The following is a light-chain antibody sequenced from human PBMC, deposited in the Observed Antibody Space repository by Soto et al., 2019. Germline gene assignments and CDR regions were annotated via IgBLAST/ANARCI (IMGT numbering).Light chain of an antibody. CDR2: EVT. CDR3: NSYRSTSARYV. V-gene: IGLV2-8*01. Sequence: QSVLTQPPSASGSRGQSVTISCTGTSSDVGGYNFVSWYQQHPGKAPKLIIYEVTQRPSGVPDRFSGSKSGNTASLTISGLQAEDEADYYCNSYRSTSARYVFGTGTKVTVL. CDR1: SSDVGGYNF. J-gene: IGLJ1*01.